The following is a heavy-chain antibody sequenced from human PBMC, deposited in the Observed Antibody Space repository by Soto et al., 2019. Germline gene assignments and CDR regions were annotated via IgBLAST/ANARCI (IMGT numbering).Heavy chain of an antibody. CDR3: ARGTAVIANDIDY. V-gene: IGHV3-21*01. D-gene: IGHD2-21*01. CDR1: GFTFSTYN. Sequence: EVQLVESGGGLVKPGGSLRLSCAASGFTFSTYNMNWVRQAPGKGLEWVSSISTSSSHIYYADSVKGRFTISRDNAKNSLYLQMNSLRAEDTAVYYCARGTAVIANDIDYWGQGTLVTVSS. J-gene: IGHJ4*02. CDR2: ISTSSSHI.